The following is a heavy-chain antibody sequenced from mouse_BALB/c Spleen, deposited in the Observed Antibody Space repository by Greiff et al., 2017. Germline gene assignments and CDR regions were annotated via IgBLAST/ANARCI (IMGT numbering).Heavy chain of an antibody. Sequence: EVQLQQSGPELVKPGASVKISCKASGYSFTGYFMNWVKQSQGKRLEWIGRINPYNGDTFYNQKFKGKATLTVDKSSSTAHMELLSLTSEDSAVHYWGSRTMDDWGQGTSVTVSS. CDR3: GSRTMDD. CDR1: GYSFTGYF. V-gene: IGHV1-37*01. CDR2: INPYNGDT. J-gene: IGHJ4*01.